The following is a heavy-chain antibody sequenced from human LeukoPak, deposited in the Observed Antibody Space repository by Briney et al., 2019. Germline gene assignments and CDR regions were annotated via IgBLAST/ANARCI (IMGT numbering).Heavy chain of an antibody. CDR3: ARDGGSYPAAFDY. CDR1: GYTFTGYY. Sequence: ASVKVSCKASGYTFTGYYMHWVRQAPGQGLEWMGWINPNSGGTNYAQKFQGRVTMTRDTSISTAYMELSRLRSDDTAVYYCARDGGSYPAAFDYWGQGTLVTVSS. CDR2: INPNSGGT. D-gene: IGHD1-26*01. V-gene: IGHV1-2*02. J-gene: IGHJ4*02.